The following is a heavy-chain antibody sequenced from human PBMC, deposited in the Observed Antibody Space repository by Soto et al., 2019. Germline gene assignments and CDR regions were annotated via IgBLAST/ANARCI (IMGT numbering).Heavy chain of an antibody. D-gene: IGHD6-19*01. CDR2: IYHSGST. V-gene: IGHV4-4*02. J-gene: IGHJ3*02. Sequence: QVQLQESGPGLVKPSGTLSLTCAVSSGSISSSNWWSWVRQPPGKGLEWIGEIYHSGSTNYNPSPKSRVTISVDKSKNQFSLKLSSVTAADTAVYYCARVPVAVAGGGAFDIWGQGTMVTVSS. CDR1: SGSISSSNW. CDR3: ARVPVAVAGGGAFDI.